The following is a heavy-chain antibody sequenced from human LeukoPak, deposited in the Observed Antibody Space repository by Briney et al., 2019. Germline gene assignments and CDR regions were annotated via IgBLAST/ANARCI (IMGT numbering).Heavy chain of an antibody. Sequence: GGSLRLSCAASGFTFSSYGMHWVRQAPGKGLEWVAVIWYDGSNKYYADSVKGRFTISRDNSKNTLYLQMNSLRAEDTAVYYCAKEPYDSSGYYYVNWGQGTLVTVSS. CDR1: GFTFSSYG. CDR2: IWYDGSNK. J-gene: IGHJ4*02. D-gene: IGHD3-22*01. V-gene: IGHV3-33*06. CDR3: AKEPYDSSGYYYVN.